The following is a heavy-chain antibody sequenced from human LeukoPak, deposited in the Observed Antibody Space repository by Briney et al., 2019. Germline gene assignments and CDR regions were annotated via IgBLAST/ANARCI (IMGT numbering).Heavy chain of an antibody. D-gene: IGHD6-13*01. V-gene: IGHV3-7*01. J-gene: IGHJ4*02. CDR2: IKQDGSEK. CDR3: ASGRQLGY. Sequence: PGGSLRLSCAASGFTFGGFWMSWVRQAPGKGLEWVANIKQDGSEKYYVDSVKGRFTISRDNDKNSLYLQMNSLRAEDAAVYYCASGRQLGYWGQGTLVTVSS. CDR1: GFTFGGFW.